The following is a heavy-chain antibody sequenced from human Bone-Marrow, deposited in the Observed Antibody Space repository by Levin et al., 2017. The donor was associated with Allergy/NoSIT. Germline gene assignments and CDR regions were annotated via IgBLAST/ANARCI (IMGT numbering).Heavy chain of an antibody. V-gene: IGHV3-23*01. Sequence: PGGSLRLSCVASGFNFSRYAMIWVRQAPGQGLDWVSSISGSGRSTYYADSVRGRFTISRDNSRNTLYLQMNSLRDEETAVYYWSKGGGSRAYTYLDSWAQGSQVTVSS. CDR2: ISGSGRST. CDR3: SKGGGSRAYTYLDS. D-gene: IGHD1-1*01. J-gene: IGHJ5*01. CDR1: GFNFSRYA.